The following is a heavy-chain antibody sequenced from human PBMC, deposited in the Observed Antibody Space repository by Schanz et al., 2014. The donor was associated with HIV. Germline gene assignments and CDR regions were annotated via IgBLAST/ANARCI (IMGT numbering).Heavy chain of an antibody. D-gene: IGHD6-19*01. CDR3: ARDGSSGWQDPFDY. CDR2: ISYDGNTK. CDR1: GFTFRSYG. Sequence: QVQLVESGGGVVQPGRSQRLSCAASGFTFRSYGMHWVRQAPGKGLEWVALISYDGNTKYYADSVKGRFSISRDKSKNTLYLQMNSLRAEDTAVYYCARDGSSGWQDPFDYWGQGTLVTVSS. V-gene: IGHV3-30*03. J-gene: IGHJ4*02.